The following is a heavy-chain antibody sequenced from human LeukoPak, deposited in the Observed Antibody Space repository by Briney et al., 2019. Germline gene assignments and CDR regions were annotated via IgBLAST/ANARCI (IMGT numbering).Heavy chain of an antibody. CDR2: IKEDGSEK. V-gene: IGHV3-7*05. J-gene: IGHJ4*02. Sequence: GGSLSLSCAASGFTFSSHWMNWVRQAPGKGLEWVANIKEDGSEKYYVDSVKGRFTISRDNAKNSLCLQMNSLRAEDTAIYYCVRSGAYCGQGTPVTVSS. CDR1: GFTFSSHW. D-gene: IGHD1-26*01. CDR3: VRSGAY.